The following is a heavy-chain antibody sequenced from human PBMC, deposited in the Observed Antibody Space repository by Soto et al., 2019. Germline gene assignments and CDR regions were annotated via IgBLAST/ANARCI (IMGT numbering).Heavy chain of an antibody. CDR3: ARGGGGSYRDPFDY. CDR2: ISSSSSTI. CDR1: GFTFSSYS. V-gene: IGHV3-48*02. D-gene: IGHD1-26*01. J-gene: IGHJ4*02. Sequence: GTLRLSCAASGFTFSSYSMNWVRQAPGKGLELVSYISSSSSTIYYADSVEGRFTISRDNAKISLYLQMNSLRDEDTAVYYCARGGGGSYRDPFDYWGQGTLVTVSS.